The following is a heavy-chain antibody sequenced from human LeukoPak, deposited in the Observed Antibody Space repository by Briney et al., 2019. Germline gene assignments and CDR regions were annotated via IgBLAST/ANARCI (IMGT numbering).Heavy chain of an antibody. V-gene: IGHV4-31*11. CDR3: ASHDYGDLYFDY. D-gene: IGHD4-17*01. CDR1: GGSISSGGYS. CDR2: IYYSGST. J-gene: IGHJ4*02. Sequence: SQTLSLTCAVSGGSISSGGYSWSWIRQPPGKGLEWIGYIYYSGSTYYNPSLKSRVTISVDTSKNQFSLKLSSVTAADTAVYYCASHDYGDLYFDYWGQGTLVTVSS.